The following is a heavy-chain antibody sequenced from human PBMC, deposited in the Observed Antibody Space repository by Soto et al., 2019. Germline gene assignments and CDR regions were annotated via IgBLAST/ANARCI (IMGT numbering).Heavy chain of an antibody. J-gene: IGHJ4*02. CDR2: ITGSGST. CDR1: GFTFDRHG. V-gene: IGHV3-23*01. Sequence: EEQLSESGGGLVQPGGSLRLSCAASGFTFDRHGMNWVRQAPGKGLEWVSGITGSGSTYYADSVKGRFTISRDNSKNILYVEMNSLRAEDTAVYYCARDAYGVAAAGTSLDNWGQGTLVTVSS. CDR3: ARDAYGVAAAGTSLDN. D-gene: IGHD6-13*01.